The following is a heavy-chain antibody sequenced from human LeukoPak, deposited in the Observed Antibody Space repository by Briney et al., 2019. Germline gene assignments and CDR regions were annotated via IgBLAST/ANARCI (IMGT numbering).Heavy chain of an antibody. Sequence: SETLSLTCTVSGGSISSYYWSWIRQPAGKGLEWIGRIYTSGSTNYNPSLKSRVTMSVDTSKNQFSLELSSVTAADAAVYYCARDGPDTYYYDSSGYYYFDYWGQGTLVTVSS. V-gene: IGHV4-4*07. CDR3: ARDGPDTYYYDSSGYYYFDY. D-gene: IGHD3-22*01. J-gene: IGHJ4*02. CDR2: IYTSGST. CDR1: GGSISSYY.